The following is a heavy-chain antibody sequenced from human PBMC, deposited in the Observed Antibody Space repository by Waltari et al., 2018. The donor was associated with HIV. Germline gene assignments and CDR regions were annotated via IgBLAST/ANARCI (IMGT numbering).Heavy chain of an antibody. J-gene: IGHJ2*01. V-gene: IGHV4-34*01. CDR3: ARESGDVQRWLQSNWYFDL. CDR2: INHSGST. CDR1: GGSFSGYY. D-gene: IGHD2-21*01. Sequence: QVQLQQWGAGLLKPSETLSLTCAVYGGSFSGYYWSWIRQPPGKGLEWIGEINHSGSTNYNPFLKSRVTISVDTSKNQFSLKLSSVTAADTAVYYCARESGDVQRWLQSNWYFDLWGRGTLVTVSS.